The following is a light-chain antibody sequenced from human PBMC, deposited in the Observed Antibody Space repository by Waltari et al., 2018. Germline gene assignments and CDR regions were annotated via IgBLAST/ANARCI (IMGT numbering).Light chain of an antibody. CDR2: EVT. CDR1: STDSGSHIH. V-gene: IGLV2-14*03. J-gene: IGLJ3*02. Sequence: QSALTQPASVSGSPGQSITISCTGTSTDSGSHIHYCWYQQHPGKAPKLMIFEVTNRPSGVSNRFSGSKSGNTASLTISGLQAEDEADYYCSSYTTSRTWVFGGGTKLTVL. CDR3: SSYTTSRTWV.